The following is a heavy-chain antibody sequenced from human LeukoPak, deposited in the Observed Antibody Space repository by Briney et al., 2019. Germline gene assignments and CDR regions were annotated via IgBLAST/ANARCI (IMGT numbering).Heavy chain of an antibody. CDR3: ARDAGTWGYGYNFDY. J-gene: IGHJ4*02. Sequence: GRSLRLSCAASGFTLRSYGMHWVRQAPGKGLEWVAVISYDGNDKYYEDSLKGRFTISRDNSKNTLYLEMNSLRAEDTAVYYCARDAGTWGYGYNFDYWGQGILVSVSS. D-gene: IGHD1-14*01. CDR1: GFTLRSYG. CDR2: ISYDGNDK. V-gene: IGHV3-30*03.